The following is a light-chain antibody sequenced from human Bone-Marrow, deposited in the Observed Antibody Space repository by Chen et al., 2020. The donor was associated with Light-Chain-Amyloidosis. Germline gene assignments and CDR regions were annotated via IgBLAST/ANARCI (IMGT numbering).Light chain of an antibody. V-gene: IGKV3-11*01. Sequence: EIVLTQSPATLSLSPGVRATLSCRASQSVRNYLAWYQQKPGQPPVLLIYEASTRATGIPARYGGSESRTGFTLSSNSLETRDFAVYYCQQSSSWPLTFGPGTREGIQ. J-gene: IGKJ3*01. CDR1: QSVRNY. CDR3: QQSSSWPLT. CDR2: EAS.